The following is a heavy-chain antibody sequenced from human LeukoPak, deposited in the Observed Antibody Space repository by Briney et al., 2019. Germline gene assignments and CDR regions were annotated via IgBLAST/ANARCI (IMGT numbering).Heavy chain of an antibody. J-gene: IGHJ4*02. Sequence: HPGGSLTLSCAASGFTFSSYAMTWVRQAPGKGLEWVSALSDSGASKYYADSVKGRFTISRDNSKNTLYLQMNSLRADDTAVYYCASSPPTGITVSYFDYWGQGTLVTVSS. CDR1: GFTFSSYA. V-gene: IGHV3-23*01. CDR2: LSDSGASK. CDR3: ASSPPTGITVSYFDY. D-gene: IGHD4-17*01.